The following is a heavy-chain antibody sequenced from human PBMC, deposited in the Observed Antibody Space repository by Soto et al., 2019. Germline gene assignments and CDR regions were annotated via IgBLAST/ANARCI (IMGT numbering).Heavy chain of an antibody. J-gene: IGHJ6*03. V-gene: IGHV4-59*01. CDR1: GGSISSYY. Sequence: SETLSLTCTVSGGSISSYYWSWIRQPPGKGLEWIGYIYYSGSTNYNPSLKSRVTISLDTSKNQFSLKLSSVTAADTAVYYCARGFYGSGSYPTFYYYYYYMDVWGKGTTVTVSS. CDR3: ARGFYGSGSYPTFYYYYYYMDV. D-gene: IGHD3-10*01. CDR2: IYYSGST.